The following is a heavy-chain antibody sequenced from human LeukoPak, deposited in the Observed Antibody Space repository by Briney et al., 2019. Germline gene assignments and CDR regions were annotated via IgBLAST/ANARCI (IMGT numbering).Heavy chain of an antibody. CDR2: INHSGST. Sequence: SETLSLTCAVYGGSFSGYYWSWIRQPPGKGLEWIGEINHSGSTNYNPSLKSRVTISVDTSKNQFSLKLSSVTAADTAVYYCASSASYYYYGMDVWGQGTTVTVSS. J-gene: IGHJ6*02. V-gene: IGHV4-34*01. CDR3: ASSASYYYYGMDV. CDR1: GGSFSGYY.